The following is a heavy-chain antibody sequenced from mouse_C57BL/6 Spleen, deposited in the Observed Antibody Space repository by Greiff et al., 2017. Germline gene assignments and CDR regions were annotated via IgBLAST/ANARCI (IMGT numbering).Heavy chain of an antibody. V-gene: IGHV2-2*01. Sequence: VQLVESGPGLVQPSQSLSITCTVSGFSLTSYGVHWVRQSPGKGLEWLGVIWSGGSTDYNAAFISRLSISKDNSKSQVFFKMNSLQADDTAIYYCARIYYDYDGGDYYAMDYWGQGTSVTVSS. CDR3: ARIYYDYDGGDYYAMDY. D-gene: IGHD2-4*01. CDR1: GFSLTSYG. J-gene: IGHJ4*01. CDR2: IWSGGST.